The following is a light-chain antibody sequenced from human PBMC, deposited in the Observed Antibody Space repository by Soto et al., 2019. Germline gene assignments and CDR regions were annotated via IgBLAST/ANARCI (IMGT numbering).Light chain of an antibody. CDR1: QSVSSN. CDR2: GAS. CDR3: QQYNSRWT. J-gene: IGKJ1*01. V-gene: IGKV3-15*01. Sequence: EIVMTQSPATLSVSPGERATLSCRASQSVSSNLAWYQQKPGQAPRLLIYGASTRATGIPARFSGSGSATEFTLTISSLQSEDFAVYYCQQYNSRWTFGQGTKVEIK.